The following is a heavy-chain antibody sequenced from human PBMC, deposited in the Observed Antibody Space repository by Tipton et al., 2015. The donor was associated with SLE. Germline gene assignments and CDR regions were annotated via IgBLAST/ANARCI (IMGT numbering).Heavy chain of an antibody. CDR1: GGSITSGSYY. V-gene: IGHV4-61*02. CDR2: VYTVGNT. Sequence: TLSLTCTVSGGSITSGSYYWTWVRQPAGRGLEWIGRVYTVGNTNYNPSLESRVSISLDTSKNQFSLKLSSVTAADTAVYYCARETADILWFGGTGSEYNWFDPWGQGTLVIVSS. D-gene: IGHD3-10*01. J-gene: IGHJ5*02. CDR3: ARETADILWFGGTGSEYNWFDP.